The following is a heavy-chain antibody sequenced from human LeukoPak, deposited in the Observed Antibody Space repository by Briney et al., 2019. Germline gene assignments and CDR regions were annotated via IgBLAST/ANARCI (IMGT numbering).Heavy chain of an antibody. D-gene: IGHD5-18*01. CDR3: ARENDRYGRIDY. CDR2: VSYSGST. V-gene: IGHV4-59*01. CDR1: GGSLSSYY. J-gene: IGHJ4*02. Sequence: SETLSLTCTVSGGSLSSYYWSWVRQPPGKGLEWIGYVSYSGSTDYNPSLKSRVIISIDTPKNQFSLRLSSVTAADTAVYYCARENDRYGRIDYWGQGTQVTVSS.